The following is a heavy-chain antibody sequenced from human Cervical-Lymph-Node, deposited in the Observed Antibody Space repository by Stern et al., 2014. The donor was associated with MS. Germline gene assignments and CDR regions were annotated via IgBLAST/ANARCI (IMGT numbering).Heavy chain of an antibody. CDR3: ARISLGSGIDY. D-gene: IGHD1-26*01. CDR1: ENTFTGYY. Sequence: VQLLESGAEVKQPGASRKVTCQASENTFTGYYIHWVRQAPGQGLEWMGWIYPNSGATNYAQRFQDRVSLTSDTSNTLAYMELDRLTSDDTAVYYCARISLGSGIDYWGQGSLVTVSS. V-gene: IGHV1-2*02. J-gene: IGHJ4*02. CDR2: IYPNSGAT.